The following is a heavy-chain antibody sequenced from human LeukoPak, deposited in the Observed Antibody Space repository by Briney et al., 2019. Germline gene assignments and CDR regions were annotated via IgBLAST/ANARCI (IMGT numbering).Heavy chain of an antibody. J-gene: IGHJ4*02. CDR2: ISYDGSNK. CDR3: AKDHSAAGPFDY. V-gene: IGHV3-30-3*01. D-gene: IGHD6-13*01. Sequence: GGSLRLSCAASGFTFSSYAMHWVRQAPGKGLEWVAVISYDGSNKYYADSVKGRFTISRDNSKNTLYLQMNSLRAEDTAVYYCAKDHSAAGPFDYWGQGTLVTVSS. CDR1: GFTFSSYA.